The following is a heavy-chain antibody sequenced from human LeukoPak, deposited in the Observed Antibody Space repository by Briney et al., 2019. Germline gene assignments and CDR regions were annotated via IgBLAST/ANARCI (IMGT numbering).Heavy chain of an antibody. CDR2: INPNSGGT. D-gene: IGHD3-3*01. J-gene: IGHJ4*02. CDR3: AADFWSGYYGY. Sequence: ASVKVSCRASGYTFTGYYMHWVRQAPGQGLEWMGRINPNSGGTNYAQKFQVRVSITRDTSISTAYMELSRLRSEDTAVYYCAADFWSGYYGYWGQGSLVTVSS. CDR1: GYTFTGYY. V-gene: IGHV1-2*06.